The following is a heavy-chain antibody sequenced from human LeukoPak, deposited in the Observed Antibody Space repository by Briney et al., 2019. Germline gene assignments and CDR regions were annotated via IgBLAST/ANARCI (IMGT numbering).Heavy chain of an antibody. CDR3: ARESGDGYNFNYFDY. D-gene: IGHD5-24*01. V-gene: IGHV4-39*07. Sequence: SETLSLTCTVSGGSISSSSYYWGWIRQPPGKGLEWIGSIYYSGSTYYNPSLKSRVTISVDTSKNQFSLKLSSVTAADTAVYYCARESGDGYNFNYFDYWGQGTLVTVSS. CDR2: IYYSGST. J-gene: IGHJ4*02. CDR1: GGSISSSSYY.